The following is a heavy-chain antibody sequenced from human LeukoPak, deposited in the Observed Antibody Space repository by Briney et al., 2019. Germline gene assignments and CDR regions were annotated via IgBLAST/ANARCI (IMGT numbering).Heavy chain of an antibody. V-gene: IGHV1-69*13. D-gene: IGHD3-10*01. CDR1: GGTFSSYA. CDR3: ARKVRGVYYYGMDV. CDR2: IIPIFGTA. J-gene: IGHJ6*02. Sequence: SVKVSCKASGGTFSSYAISWVRQAPGQGLEWMGGIIPIFGTANYAQKFQGRVTITADESTSTAYMELRSLRSEDTAVYYCARKVRGVYYYGMDVWGQGTTVTVSS.